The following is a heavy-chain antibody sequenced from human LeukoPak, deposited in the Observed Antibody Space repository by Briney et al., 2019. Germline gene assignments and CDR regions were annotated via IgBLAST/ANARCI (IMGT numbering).Heavy chain of an antibody. Sequence: GESLRLSCVASGFMFSSYTVARVRQAPGKGLEWISAISGSGGSTYYADSVKGRFTISRDNSKNTLYLQMNSLRAEDTAVYYCAKGMKAAAGDSDYWGQGTLVTVSS. CDR2: ISGSGGST. V-gene: IGHV3-23*01. J-gene: IGHJ4*02. D-gene: IGHD6-13*01. CDR1: GFMFSSYT. CDR3: AKGMKAAAGDSDY.